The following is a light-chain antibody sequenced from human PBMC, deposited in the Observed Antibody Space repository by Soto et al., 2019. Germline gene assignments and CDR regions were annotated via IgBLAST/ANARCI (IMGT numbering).Light chain of an antibody. J-gene: IGLJ1*01. CDR1: SIDVGSYNL. CDR3: CSYAGSNYV. V-gene: IGLV2-23*02. CDR2: EVT. Sequence: QSALTQPASVSGSPGQSITISCTGTSIDVGSYNLVSWYQQHPGKAPKLMIYEVTKRPSGVSNRFSGSKSDNTASLTISGLQAEDEADYYCCSYAGSNYVFRTGTKVTVL.